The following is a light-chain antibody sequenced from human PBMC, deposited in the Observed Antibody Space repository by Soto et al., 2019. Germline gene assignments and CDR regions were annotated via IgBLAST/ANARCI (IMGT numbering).Light chain of an antibody. Sequence: ILMTQTPLSLSIIPGQTASISCKSSQSLLHSDGKTYFYWYVQKAGQAPQPLIYEVSNGFSGVPERFSGSGSRTDFTLKISRVEADDVGIYYCMQAIDIPWTFGQGTKVDIK. J-gene: IGKJ1*01. V-gene: IGKV2-29*03. CDR3: MQAIDIPWT. CDR2: EVS. CDR1: QSLLHSDGKTY.